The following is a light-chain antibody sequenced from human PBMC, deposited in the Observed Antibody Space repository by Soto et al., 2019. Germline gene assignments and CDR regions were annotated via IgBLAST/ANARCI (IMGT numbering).Light chain of an antibody. V-gene: IGKV4-1*01. CDR1: QSVLYSSNDKNS. CDR3: QQYYSTPLT. Sequence: DIVIAHSPDSLSVALAERATLTFXSSQSVLYSSNDKNSLDWYQQKPGQPPKXXXDWXSTRESGGPDRLSGSGSATDFALPISSLQAEDVAVYYFQQYYSTPLTFGGGTKVDIK. J-gene: IGKJ4*01. CDR2: WXS.